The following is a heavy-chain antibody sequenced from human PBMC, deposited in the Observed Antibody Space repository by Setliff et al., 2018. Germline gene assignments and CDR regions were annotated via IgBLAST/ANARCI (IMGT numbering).Heavy chain of an antibody. CDR1: DDSISSRHYY. J-gene: IGHJ4*02. Sequence: SETLSLTCTVSDDSISSRHYYWSWIRQPAGKGLEWLGQIYTSWSTNYNPSLKGRATLSIGASKRQFSLKLTSVTAADTAVYYCARYTPKLPELGIYGWFDYWGQGTPVTVSS. D-gene: IGHD7-27*01. V-gene: IGHV4-61*09. CDR2: IYTSWST. CDR3: ARYTPKLPELGIYGWFDY.